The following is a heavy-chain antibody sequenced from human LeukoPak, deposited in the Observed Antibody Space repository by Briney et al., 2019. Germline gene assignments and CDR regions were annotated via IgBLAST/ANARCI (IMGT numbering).Heavy chain of an antibody. Sequence: PGGSLRLSCAASGFTFSSYYMSWVRQAPGKGLEWVANIKQDGSEKYYVDSVKGRFTTSRDNAKSPLYLQMSSLRAEDTVVYYGARAYLIDYWGQGTLVTVSS. CDR1: GFTFSSYY. CDR3: ARAYLIDY. J-gene: IGHJ4*02. V-gene: IGHV3-7*04. CDR2: IKQDGSEK.